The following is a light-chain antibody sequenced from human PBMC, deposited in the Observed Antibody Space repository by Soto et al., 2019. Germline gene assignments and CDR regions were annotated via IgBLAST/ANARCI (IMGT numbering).Light chain of an antibody. CDR1: SSDVGSYNL. CDR3: SSYAGSGTLV. J-gene: IGLJ2*01. Sequence: QSALTQPASVSGSPGQSITISCTGSSSDVGSYNLVSWYQHHPGKAPKLMIYEGSKRPSGVSNRFSGSKSGNTASLTISGLQAEDEADYCCSSYAGSGTLVFGGGTKLTVL. CDR2: EGS. V-gene: IGLV2-23*01.